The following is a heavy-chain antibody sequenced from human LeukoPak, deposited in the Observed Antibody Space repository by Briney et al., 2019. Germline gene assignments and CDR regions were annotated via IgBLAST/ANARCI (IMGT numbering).Heavy chain of an antibody. CDR3: ARVPARRITMIVDAFDI. V-gene: IGHV1-2*02. D-gene: IGHD3-22*01. CDR2: INPNSDGT. CDR1: GYTFTGYY. J-gene: IGHJ3*02. Sequence: ASVKLSCKASGYTFTGYYMHWVRQAPGQGLEWMGWINPNSDGTNYAQKFQGRVTMTRDTSICIAYMELSRLRSDDTAVYYCARVPARRITMIVDAFDIWGQGTMVTVSS.